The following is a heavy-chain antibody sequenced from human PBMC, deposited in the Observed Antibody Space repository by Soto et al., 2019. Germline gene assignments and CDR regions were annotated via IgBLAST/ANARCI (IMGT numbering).Heavy chain of an antibody. CDR2: ISSTTNYI. V-gene: IGHV3-21*01. Sequence: GGSLRLSCAASGFTFTRYSMNWVRQAPGKGLEWVSSISSTTNYIYYADSMKGRFTVSRDNAKNSVYLEMNSLSAEDTAVYYCARESEDLTSNFDYWGQGT. CDR3: ARESEDLTSNFDY. CDR1: GFTFTRYS. J-gene: IGHJ4*02.